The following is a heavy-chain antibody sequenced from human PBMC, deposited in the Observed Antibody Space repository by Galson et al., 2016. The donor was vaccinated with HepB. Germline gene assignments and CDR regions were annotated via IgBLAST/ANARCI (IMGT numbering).Heavy chain of an antibody. Sequence: SLRLSCAASGFTFSSYSMNWVRQASGKGLEWVGRMRSKANSYATAYGASVKGRFTISRDDSKNTAYLQMNSLKTEDTAVYYCTSGVDFYGDYEDSWGQGTLVTVSS. V-gene: IGHV3-73*01. CDR1: GFTFSSYS. CDR3: TSGVDFYGDYEDS. D-gene: IGHD4-17*01. J-gene: IGHJ4*02. CDR2: MRSKANSYAT.